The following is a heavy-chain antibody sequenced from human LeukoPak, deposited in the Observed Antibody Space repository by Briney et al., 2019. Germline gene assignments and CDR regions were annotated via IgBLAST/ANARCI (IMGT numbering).Heavy chain of an antibody. D-gene: IGHD2-21*01. CDR2: ISGSSSDT. CDR1: GFPFSDYY. Sequence: GGSLRLSCAASGFPFSDYYMSWIRQAPGKGLEWVSYISGSSSDTNYADSVKGRFTISRDNAKSSLHLQMNSLRAEDTAVYYCARDILRPGKPYYYDFWGQGALVTVSS. V-gene: IGHV3-11*06. J-gene: IGHJ4*02. CDR3: ARDILRPGKPYYYDF.